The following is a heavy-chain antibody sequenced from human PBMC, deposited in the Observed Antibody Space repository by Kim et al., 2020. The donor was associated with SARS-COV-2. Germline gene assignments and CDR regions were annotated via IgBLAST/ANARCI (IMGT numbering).Heavy chain of an antibody. V-gene: IGHV3-7*03. D-gene: IGHD3-9*01. J-gene: IGHJ4*02. CDR3: ARDVGILTGYYGNY. CDR2: IKQDGSEK. CDR1: GFTFSSYW. Sequence: GGSLRLSCAASGFTFSSYWMSWVRQAPGKGLEWVANIKQDGSEKYYVDSVKGRFTISRDNAKNSLYLQMNSLRAEDTAVYYCARDVGILTGYYGNYWGQGTLVTVSS.